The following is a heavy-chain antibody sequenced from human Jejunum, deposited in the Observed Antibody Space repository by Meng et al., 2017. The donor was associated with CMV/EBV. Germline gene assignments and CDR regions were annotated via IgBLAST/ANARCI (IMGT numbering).Heavy chain of an antibody. V-gene: IGHV3-72*01. Sequence: SGFTFSDHDMDWVRQAPGKGLEWVGRIRKKVNNYSTEYAASVKDRFSISRDDSKNSLYLQMHSLKTEDTAVYYCARSYSGSRFDPWGQGTLVTVSS. CDR3: ARSYSGSRFDP. CDR1: GFTFSDHD. D-gene: IGHD1-26*01. CDR2: IRKKVNNYST. J-gene: IGHJ5*02.